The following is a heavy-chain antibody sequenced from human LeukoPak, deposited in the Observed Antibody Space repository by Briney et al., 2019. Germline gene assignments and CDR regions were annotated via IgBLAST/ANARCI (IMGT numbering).Heavy chain of an antibody. V-gene: IGHV4-39*01. D-gene: IGHD6-6*01. Sequence: SETLSLTCTVSGGSISSSSYYWGWIRQPPGKGLEWIGSIYYSGSTYYNPSLKSRVTISVDTSKNQFSLKLSSVTAADTAVYYCARGRGSIAARPFFDYWGQGTLVTVSS. J-gene: IGHJ4*02. CDR3: ARGRGSIAARPFFDY. CDR2: IYYSGST. CDR1: GGSISSSSYY.